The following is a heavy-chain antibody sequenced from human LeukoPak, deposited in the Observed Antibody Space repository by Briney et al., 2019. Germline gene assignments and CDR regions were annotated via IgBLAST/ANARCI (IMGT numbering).Heavy chain of an antibody. CDR1: GGSISSSSYY. J-gene: IGHJ4*02. D-gene: IGHD3-3*01. Sequence: SETLSLTCTVSGGSISSSSYYWGWIRQPPGKGLEWIGCIYYSGSTYYNPSLESRVTISVDTSKNQFSLKLSSVTAADTAVYYCARQSYYDFWSGYYPPPLDYWGQGTLVTVSS. CDR2: IYYSGST. CDR3: ARQSYYDFWSGYYPPPLDY. V-gene: IGHV4-39*01.